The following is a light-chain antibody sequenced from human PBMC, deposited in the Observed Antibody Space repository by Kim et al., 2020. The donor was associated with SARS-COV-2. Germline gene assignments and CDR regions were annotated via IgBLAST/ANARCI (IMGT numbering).Light chain of an antibody. CDR1: TSDVGSYNL. Sequence: QSALTQPPSASGSPGQSITITCTGTTSDVGSYNLVSWYQLHPGKVPKLMIFAVTERPSGISDRFSGSKSGNTASLTISGLQAGDGAEYYCSYSNITNVLFGGGTQLTVL. CDR2: AVT. V-gene: IGLV2-23*02. J-gene: IGLJ2*01. CDR3: SYSNITNVL.